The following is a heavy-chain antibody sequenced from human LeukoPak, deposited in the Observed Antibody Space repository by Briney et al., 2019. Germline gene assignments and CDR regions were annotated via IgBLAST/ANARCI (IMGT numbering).Heavy chain of an antibody. V-gene: IGHV4-39*02. D-gene: IGHD2/OR15-2a*01. CDR3: ARMNSGHNWFDP. J-gene: IGHJ5*02. CDR1: GGSISSGNYY. CDR2: IHYSGTT. Sequence: SETLSLTCTVSGGSISSGNYYWGWIRQPPGKGLDWIASIHYSGTTYYNPSLKSRVTISVDTSKNHFSLKLSSVTAADTAVYYCARMNSGHNWFDPWGQGTLVTVSS.